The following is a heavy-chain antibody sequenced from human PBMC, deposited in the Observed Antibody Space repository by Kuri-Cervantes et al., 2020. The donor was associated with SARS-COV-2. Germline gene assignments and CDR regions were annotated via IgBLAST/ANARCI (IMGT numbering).Heavy chain of an antibody. V-gene: IGHV4-34*01. Sequence: GSLRLSCTVSGGSISTYYWSWIRQPPGKGLEWIGEINHSGSTNYNPSLKSRVTISVDTSKNQFSLKLSSVTAAGTAVYYCARDSSSFLLNWFDPWGQGTLVTVSS. CDR2: INHSGST. D-gene: IGHD6-6*01. J-gene: IGHJ5*02. CDR3: ARDSSSFLLNWFDP. CDR1: GGSISTYY.